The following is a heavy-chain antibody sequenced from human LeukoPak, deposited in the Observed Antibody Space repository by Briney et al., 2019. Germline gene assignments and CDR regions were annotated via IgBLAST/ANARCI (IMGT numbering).Heavy chain of an antibody. CDR1: GGSISSGGYY. J-gene: IGHJ4*02. Sequence: SSETLSLTCTVSGGSISSGGYYWSWIRQPPGKGLEWIGYIYHSGSTYYNPSLKSRVTISVDRSKNQFSLKLSSVTAADTAVYYCARSKLGATSYWGQGNLVHVSS. CDR2: IYHSGST. CDR3: ARSKLGATSY. D-gene: IGHD1-26*01. V-gene: IGHV4-30-2*01.